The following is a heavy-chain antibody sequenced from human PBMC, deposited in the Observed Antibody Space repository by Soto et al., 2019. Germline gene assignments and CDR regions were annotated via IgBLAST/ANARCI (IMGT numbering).Heavy chain of an antibody. CDR2: IVVGSGNT. D-gene: IGHD3-10*01. V-gene: IGHV1-58*01. J-gene: IGHJ6*02. CDR3: AAEESAGYYYYYGMDV. CDR1: GFTFTSSA. Sequence: QMQLVQSGPEVKKPGTSVKVSCKASGFTFTSSAVQWVRQARGQRLEWIGWIVVGSGNTNYAQTFQERVTITRDMSTSTAYMELSSLRSEDTAVYYCAAEESAGYYYYYGMDVWGQGTTVTVSS.